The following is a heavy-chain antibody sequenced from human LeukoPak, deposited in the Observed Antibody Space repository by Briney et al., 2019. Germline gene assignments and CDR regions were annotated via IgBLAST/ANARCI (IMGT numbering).Heavy chain of an antibody. Sequence: GGALRLSSADSVFTICTYWRNWVRQAPGKGLEWVADIKPDGSHVSYVDSVKGRFSSSRDNAQNSLYLQVSSLRAEDTAIYYCAREGRLLGAFDVWGQGTMVTVSS. CDR3: AREGRLLGAFDV. CDR1: VFTICTYW. CDR2: IKPDGSHV. V-gene: IGHV3-7*01. J-gene: IGHJ3*01.